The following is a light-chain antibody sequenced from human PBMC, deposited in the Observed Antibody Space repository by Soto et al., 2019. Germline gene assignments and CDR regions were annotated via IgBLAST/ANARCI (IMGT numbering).Light chain of an antibody. CDR3: QQRYNWPNT. Sequence: EIALTQSPATLSLSPGERATLSCRASQSVSTYLAWYQQKPGQAPRLLIYDASSRATDVPARFSGSGSGTDFTLTISSLEPEDFAVYYCQQRYNWPNTVGQGTKLEIK. CDR1: QSVSTY. CDR2: DAS. J-gene: IGKJ2*01. V-gene: IGKV3-11*01.